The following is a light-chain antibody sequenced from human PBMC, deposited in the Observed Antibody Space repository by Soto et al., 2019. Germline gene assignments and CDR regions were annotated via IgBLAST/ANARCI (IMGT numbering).Light chain of an antibody. Sequence: QSVLTQPASVSGSPGQSITISCTGSSSDVGGYNYVSWYKHHPGKAPKLMLYDVNNRPSGVSDRFSGSKSGNTASLTISGLQAEDEATYYCSSYTSIVTVVFGGGTKLTVL. CDR3: SSYTSIVTVV. J-gene: IGLJ3*02. V-gene: IGLV2-14*01. CDR2: DVN. CDR1: SSDVGGYNY.